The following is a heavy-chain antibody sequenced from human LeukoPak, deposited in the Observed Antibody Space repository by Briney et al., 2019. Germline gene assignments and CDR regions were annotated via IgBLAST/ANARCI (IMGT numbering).Heavy chain of an antibody. CDR2: INPSGGST. D-gene: IGHD5-18*01. J-gene: IGHJ4*01. CDR1: GYTFTSYY. CDR3: ARDLAVDTAMGDFDY. Sequence: VASVKVSCKASGYTFTSYYMHWVRQAPGQGLEWMGIINPSGGSTSYAQKFQGRVTMTRDTSTSTVYMELSSLRSEDTAVYYCARDLAVDTAMGDFDYWGQEPWSPSPQ. V-gene: IGHV1-46*01.